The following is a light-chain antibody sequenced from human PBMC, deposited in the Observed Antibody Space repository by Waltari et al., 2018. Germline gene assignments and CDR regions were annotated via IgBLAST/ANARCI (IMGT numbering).Light chain of an antibody. CDR1: PSVSRR. J-gene: IGKJ4*01. Sequence: QMTQSPPTLSASVGDRVTLTCRASPSVSRRLAWYQQTPGKAPFLLTYEASPLGGVVPSRCSGSGSGTEFTLTISSLQPYDFVTYYCQHYHSYPLTFGGGTKVEI. CDR3: QHYHSYPLT. V-gene: IGKV1-5*01. CDR2: EAS.